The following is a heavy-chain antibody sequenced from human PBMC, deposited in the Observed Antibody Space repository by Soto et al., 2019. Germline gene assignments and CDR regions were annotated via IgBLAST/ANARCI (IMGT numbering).Heavy chain of an antibody. CDR3: AGDVPSSVSDQLDY. CDR1: GFAFSSAW. Sequence: GGSLRLSCATSGFAFSSAWMSWVRQAPGKGLEWVGRIKSKADGETTDYAAPVKGRFTVSRDDSKNVLYMQMTSLIIEDTAVYYCAGDVPSSVSDQLDYW. V-gene: IGHV3-15*05. CDR2: IKSKADGETT. J-gene: IGHJ4*01. D-gene: IGHD6-6*01.